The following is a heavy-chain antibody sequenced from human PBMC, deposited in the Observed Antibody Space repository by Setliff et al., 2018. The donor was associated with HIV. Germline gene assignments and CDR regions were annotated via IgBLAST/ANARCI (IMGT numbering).Heavy chain of an antibody. D-gene: IGHD3-16*01. J-gene: IGHJ4*02. CDR1: GFPFSSYA. CDR2: VSLDDDNK. Sequence: PGGSLRLSCAASGFPFSSYAFHWVRQAPGKGLECVAIVSLDDDNKYYADSVKGRFIISRDNSKNTVYLQMHRVRGEDTAVYSCAREEDGGPGLWGQGTVVTVS. V-gene: IGHV3-30*04. CDR3: AREEDGGPGL.